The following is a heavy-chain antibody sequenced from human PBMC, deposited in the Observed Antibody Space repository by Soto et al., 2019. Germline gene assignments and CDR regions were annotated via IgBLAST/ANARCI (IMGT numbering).Heavy chain of an antibody. CDR3: ARDRYCSGGSCYHFDY. V-gene: IGHV1-18*01. CDR1: GYTFTSYG. D-gene: IGHD2-15*01. CDR2: ISAYHVNT. Sequence: QVQLVQSGAEVKKPGASVKVSCKASGYTFTSYGISWVRQAPGQGLEWMGWISAYHVNTNYAQKLQGRVNMTTDTSTSTAYMELRSLGSDDTAVYYCARDRYCSGGSCYHFDYWGQGTLVTVSS. J-gene: IGHJ4*02.